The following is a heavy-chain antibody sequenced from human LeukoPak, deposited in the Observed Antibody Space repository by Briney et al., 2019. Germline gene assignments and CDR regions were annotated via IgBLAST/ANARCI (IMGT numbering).Heavy chain of an antibody. D-gene: IGHD6-13*01. CDR1: GDSISGYY. V-gene: IGHV4-59*03. Sequence: PSETLSLTCSVSGDSISGYYWSWIRQSPGKGLEWIGYIYYSGSTNYNPSLKSRVTISVDTSKNQFSLRLSSVTAADTAVYYCAKYSAATGESHLDYWGQGSLVTVSS. J-gene: IGHJ4*02. CDR3: AKYSAATGESHLDY. CDR2: IYYSGST.